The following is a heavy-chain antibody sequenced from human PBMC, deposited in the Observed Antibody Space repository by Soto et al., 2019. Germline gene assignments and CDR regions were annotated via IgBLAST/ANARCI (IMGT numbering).Heavy chain of an antibody. J-gene: IGHJ5*02. D-gene: IGHD1-20*01. V-gene: IGHV2-5*02. CDR2: IYWDDDK. CDR3: ARKEYNPGNYFDP. Sequence: SGPTLVNPTQTLTLTCTFSGFSLNTTGVGVAWLRQPPGKALEWLAVIYWDDDKRYNTSPNGRLAITKDASKNQVVLTMTNLDPVDTATYYWARKEYNPGNYFDPWGPGTLVTVSS. CDR1: GFSLNTTGVG.